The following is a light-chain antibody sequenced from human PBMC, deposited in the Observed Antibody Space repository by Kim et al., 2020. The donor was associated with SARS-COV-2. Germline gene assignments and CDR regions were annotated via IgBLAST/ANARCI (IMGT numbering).Light chain of an antibody. J-gene: IGLJ3*02. CDR3: QSYDSSNLWV. CDR1: SGSIASNY. Sequence: KTVTISCTRSSGSIASNYVQWYQQRPGSSPTTVIYEDNQRPSGVPDRFSGSIDSSSNSASLTISGLKTEDGADYYCQSYDSSNLWVFGGGTQLTVL. CDR2: EDN. V-gene: IGLV6-57*01.